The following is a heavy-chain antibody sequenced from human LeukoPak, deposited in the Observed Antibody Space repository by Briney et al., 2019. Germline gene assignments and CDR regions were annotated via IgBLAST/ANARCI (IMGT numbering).Heavy chain of an antibody. Sequence: PSETLSLTCTVSGDSMTSYYWSWIRQPPGKGLEWLGNIYYSGSTNYNPSLKSRVTISVDTSKNQFSLKLSSVTAADTAVYYCARTVYYYGSGSYYNFDYWGQGTLVTVSS. D-gene: IGHD3-10*01. CDR1: GDSMTSYY. CDR2: IYYSGST. CDR3: ARTVYYYGSGSYYNFDY. J-gene: IGHJ4*02. V-gene: IGHV4-59*01.